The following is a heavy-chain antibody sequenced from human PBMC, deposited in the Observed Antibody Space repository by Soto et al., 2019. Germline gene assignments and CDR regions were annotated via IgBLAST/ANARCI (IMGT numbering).Heavy chain of an antibody. V-gene: IGHV3-23*01. J-gene: IGHJ4*02. CDR3: AKDRRAGGNSAFYFDF. CDR2: ISATGGGT. D-gene: IGHD3-16*01. Sequence: GWSLRLSCGASGFTFSNYYMSLIRQAPGKGLEWVSLISATGGGTYYADSVKGRFTISRDNSHNTLYLQVHSLTAEDTAVYYCAKDRRAGGNSAFYFDFWGKGAQVPVSS. CDR1: GFTFSNYY.